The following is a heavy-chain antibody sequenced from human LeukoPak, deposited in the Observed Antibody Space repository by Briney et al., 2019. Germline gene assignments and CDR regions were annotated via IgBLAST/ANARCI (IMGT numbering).Heavy chain of an antibody. Sequence: GGSLRLSCAASGFSFTLYSMNWVRQAPGKGLEWVSSISSSSSYIYYADSVKGRFTISRDNAKNSLYLQMNSLRAEDTAIYYCAKVSRFFGGHFDYWGQGTLVTVSS. CDR1: GFSFTLYS. CDR2: ISSSSSYI. J-gene: IGHJ4*02. CDR3: AKVSRFFGGHFDY. D-gene: IGHD3-16*01. V-gene: IGHV3-21*04.